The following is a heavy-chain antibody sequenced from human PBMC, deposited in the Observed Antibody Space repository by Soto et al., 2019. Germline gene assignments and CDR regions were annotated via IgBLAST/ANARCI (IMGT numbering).Heavy chain of an antibody. D-gene: IGHD2-21*02. V-gene: IGHV1-46*01. J-gene: IGHJ5*02. CDR2: INPSGGST. Sequence: ASVKVSCKASGYSFTSYYMHCVRQAPGQGLEWMGIINPSGGSTSYAQKFQGRVTMTRDTSTSTVYMELSSLRSEDTAVYYCARDGYCGGDCYPPTPNWFDPWGPGTLVTVSS. CDR3: ARDGYCGGDCYPPTPNWFDP. CDR1: GYSFTSYY.